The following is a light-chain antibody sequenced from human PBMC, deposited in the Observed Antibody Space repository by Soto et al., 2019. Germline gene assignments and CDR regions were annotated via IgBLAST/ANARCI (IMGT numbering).Light chain of an antibody. CDR3: GAWDSSLSVWV. CDR1: SSHIGNDY. J-gene: IGLJ3*02. Sequence: QSVLTQPPSVSAAPGQRVTISCSGSSSHIGNDYVSWYQQLPGTAPKLLIYDNNNRPSGIPDRFSGSKSGTSATLGITGLQTGDEADYYCGAWDSSLSVWVFGGGTKLTVL. CDR2: DNN. V-gene: IGLV1-51*01.